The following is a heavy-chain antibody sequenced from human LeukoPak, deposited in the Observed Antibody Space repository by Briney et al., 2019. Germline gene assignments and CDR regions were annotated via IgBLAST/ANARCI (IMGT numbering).Heavy chain of an antibody. D-gene: IGHD6-19*01. CDR3: LSGSWYFDY. J-gene: IGHJ4*02. CDR1: VFTFSRYW. Sequence: GGSLRLSCAASVFTFSRYWIHWVRQAPGKGRVWVSRLNRVGVDTPYTDSVRGRFTLSRDNAKNTLYLQVNSLRAEDTAVYYCLSGSWYFDYWGQGTLVTVSS. V-gene: IGHV3-74*03. CDR2: LNRVGVDT.